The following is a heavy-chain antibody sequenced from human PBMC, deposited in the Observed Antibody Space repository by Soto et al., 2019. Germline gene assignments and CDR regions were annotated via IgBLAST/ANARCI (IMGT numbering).Heavy chain of an antibody. CDR3: AKLEWSQEPGDCDY. V-gene: IGHV3-23*01. J-gene: IGHJ4*02. D-gene: IGHD3-3*01. CDR2: ISSNVVTT. Sequence: QAPGKGLEWVSAISSNVVTTYYADSVKGRFTVSRDNSKSTLYLQLNNLRAEDTTIYFFAKLEWSQEPGDCDYCGRGTLVTVSA.